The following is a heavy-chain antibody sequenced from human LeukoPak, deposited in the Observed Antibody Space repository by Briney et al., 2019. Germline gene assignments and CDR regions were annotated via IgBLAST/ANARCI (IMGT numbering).Heavy chain of an antibody. CDR2: VYHGGTT. CDR3: ARSPRGNYFDS. D-gene: IGHD6-25*01. CDR1: GGSISSRDYS. J-gene: IGHJ4*02. V-gene: IGHV4-30-2*01. Sequence: SQTLSLTCAVSGGSISSRDYSWNWIRQPPGKGLEWIGSVYHGGTTYYNPSLKSRVSISEDRSNNQFFLKLSSVTAADTAMYFCARSPRGNYFDSWGEGTLVTVSS.